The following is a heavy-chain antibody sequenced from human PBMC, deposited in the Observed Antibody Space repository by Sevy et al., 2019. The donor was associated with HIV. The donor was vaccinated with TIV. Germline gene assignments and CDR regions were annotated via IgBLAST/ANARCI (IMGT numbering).Heavy chain of an antibody. J-gene: IGHJ4*02. V-gene: IGHV3-23*01. CDR3: AREGCTKPHDY. CDR2: LSFGGGEK. CDR1: GFTFSKYS. Sequence: GGSLRLSCAASGFTFSKYSMSWVRQPPGKGLEWVSTLSFGGGEKNYADSVKGRFTISRDNAKRSVYLQMNNLRPEDTAVYYCAREGCTKPHDYWGQGTLVTVSS. D-gene: IGHD2-8*01.